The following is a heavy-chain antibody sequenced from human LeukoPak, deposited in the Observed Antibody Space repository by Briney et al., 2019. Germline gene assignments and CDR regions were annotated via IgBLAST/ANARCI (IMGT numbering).Heavy chain of an antibody. J-gene: IGHJ3*02. Sequence: GGSLRLSCAASGFTFSIAWMSWVRQAPGKGLEWVGRINSKTDGGTTDYAAPVKGRFTISRDDSKNTLYLQMNSLKTEDTAVYYCTTEHMITYDAFDIWGQGTMVTVSS. V-gene: IGHV3-15*01. CDR1: GFTFSIAW. CDR2: INSKTDGGTT. CDR3: TTEHMITYDAFDI. D-gene: IGHD3-16*01.